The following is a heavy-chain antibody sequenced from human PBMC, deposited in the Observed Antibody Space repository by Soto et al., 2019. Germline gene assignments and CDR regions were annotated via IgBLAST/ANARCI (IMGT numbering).Heavy chain of an antibody. Sequence: SLRLSCAASGFTFSTYSMNWVRQAPGKGLEWVSSISSSSSYIYYADSVKGRFTISRDNSKNTLYLQMNSLRAEDTAVYYCAKDQNQIVLYGMDVWGQGTTVNVSS. CDR1: GFTFSTYS. CDR3: AKDQNQIVLYGMDV. D-gene: IGHD2-15*01. V-gene: IGHV3-21*01. J-gene: IGHJ6*02. CDR2: ISSSSSYI.